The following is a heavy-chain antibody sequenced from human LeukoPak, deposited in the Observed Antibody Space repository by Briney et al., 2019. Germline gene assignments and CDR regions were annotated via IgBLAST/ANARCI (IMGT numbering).Heavy chain of an antibody. CDR3: TRDPGYSSGWSNLPLDY. CDR2: INPNSGGT. Sequence: ASVKVSCKASGYTFTGYYMHWVRQAPGQGLEWMGWINPNSGGTNYAQKFQGRATMTRDTSISTAYMELSRLRSDDTAVYYCTRDPGYSSGWSNLPLDYWGQGTLVTVSS. V-gene: IGHV1-2*02. CDR1: GYTFTGYY. J-gene: IGHJ4*02. D-gene: IGHD6-19*01.